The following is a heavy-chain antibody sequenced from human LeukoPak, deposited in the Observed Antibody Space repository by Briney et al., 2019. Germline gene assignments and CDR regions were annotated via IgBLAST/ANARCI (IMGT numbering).Heavy chain of an antibody. D-gene: IGHD6-13*01. CDR2: IIPIFGTA. CDR1: GGTFSSYA. CDR3: ARDTAGVFDY. V-gene: IGHV1-69*01. J-gene: IGHJ4*02. Sequence: ASVKVSWKASGGTFSSYAISWVRQAPGQGLEWMGGIIPIFGTANYAQKFQGRVTITADESTSTAYMELSSLRSEDTAVYYCARDTAGVFDYWGQGTLVTVSS.